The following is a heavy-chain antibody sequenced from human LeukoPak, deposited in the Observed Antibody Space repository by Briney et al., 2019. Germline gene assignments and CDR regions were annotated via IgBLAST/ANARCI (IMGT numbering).Heavy chain of an antibody. CDR2: VNNDGRGT. V-gene: IGHV3-74*03. Sequence: GGSLRLSCVASGFTFSDYWMHWVRQTPEKGLEWVSRVNNDGRGTMYADSVKGRFSISRDNTEKTLYLQMNSLRAEDTAVYYCAEDVVVIVAAKPGIWGQGTLVTVSS. J-gene: IGHJ4*02. D-gene: IGHD2-15*01. CDR3: AEDVVVIVAAKPGI. CDR1: GFTFSDYW.